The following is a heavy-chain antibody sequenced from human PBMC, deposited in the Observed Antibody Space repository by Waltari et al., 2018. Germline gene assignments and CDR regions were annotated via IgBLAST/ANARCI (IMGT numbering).Heavy chain of an antibody. Sequence: QVQLQQWGAGLLKPSETLSLTCAVYGGSFSGYYWSWIRQPPGTGLEWIGEINHSGSTNYNPSLKSRVTISVDTSKNQFSLKLSSVTAADTAVYYCARGLVDWLSHYYYYYGMDVWGQGTTVTVSS. CDR1: GGSFSGYY. D-gene: IGHD3-9*01. CDR3: ARGLVDWLSHYYYYYGMDV. V-gene: IGHV4-34*01. J-gene: IGHJ6*02. CDR2: INHSGST.